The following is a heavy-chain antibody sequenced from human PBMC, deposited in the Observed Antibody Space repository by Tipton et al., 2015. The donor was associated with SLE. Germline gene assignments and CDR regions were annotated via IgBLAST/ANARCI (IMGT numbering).Heavy chain of an antibody. CDR1: GYSINNDNW. V-gene: IGHV4-28*03. CDR3: ARGSLGRHYDIVTGHTYYYFYYMDV. Sequence: TLSLTCSVSGYSINNDNWWGWIRQPPGKALEWIGYFHYTGLTYYNPSLKSRVSMSLDTSRKQFSLTLNSVTAADTAVYYCARGSLGRHYDIVTGHTYYYFYYMDVWGKGTTVTVSS. CDR2: FHYTGLT. J-gene: IGHJ6*03. D-gene: IGHD3-9*01.